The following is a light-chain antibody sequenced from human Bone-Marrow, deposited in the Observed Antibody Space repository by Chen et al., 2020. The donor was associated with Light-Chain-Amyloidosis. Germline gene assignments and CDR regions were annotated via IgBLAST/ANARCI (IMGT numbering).Light chain of an antibody. CDR1: DLPMKY. Sequence: SYELTQPPSVSVSPGQTARITCSGDDLPMKYSYWYQQKPGQAPVLVIHRDTERPLGMSGRLCGSSSGTTATLTISGVQAEDETYSQWQSADSSGSYEVILGGGTKLTVL. CDR2: RDT. CDR3: QSADSSGSYEVI. J-gene: IGLJ2*01. V-gene: IGLV3-25*03.